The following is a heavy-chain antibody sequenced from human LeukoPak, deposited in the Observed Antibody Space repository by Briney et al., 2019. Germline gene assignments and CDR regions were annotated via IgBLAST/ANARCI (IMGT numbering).Heavy chain of an antibody. J-gene: IGHJ6*02. V-gene: IGHV1-2*02. Sequence: GASVKVSCKASGYTFTGYYMHWVRQAPGQGLEWMGWINPNSGGTNYAQKFQGRVTMTRDTSISTAYMELSRLRSDDTAVYYCARDRVVAMLYYYYGMDVWGQGTTVTVSS. D-gene: IGHD2-2*01. CDR1: GYTFTGYY. CDR2: INPNSGGT. CDR3: ARDRVVAMLYYYYGMDV.